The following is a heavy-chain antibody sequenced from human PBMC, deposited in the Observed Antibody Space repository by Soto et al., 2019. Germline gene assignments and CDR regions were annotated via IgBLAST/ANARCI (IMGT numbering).Heavy chain of an antibody. J-gene: IGHJ4*02. Sequence: GGSLRLSCAASGFTFSSYSMNWVRQAPGKGLEWVSSISSSSYIYYADSVKGRFTISRDNAKNSLYLQMNSLRAEDTAVYYCARGGDTTGIFDYWGQGTLVTVSS. V-gene: IGHV3-21*01. CDR2: ISSSSYI. D-gene: IGHD4-17*01. CDR3: ARGGDTTGIFDY. CDR1: GFTFSSYS.